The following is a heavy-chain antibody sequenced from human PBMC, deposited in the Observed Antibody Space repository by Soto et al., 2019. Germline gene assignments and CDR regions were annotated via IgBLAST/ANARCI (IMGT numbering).Heavy chain of an antibody. D-gene: IGHD6-19*01. CDR3: ARGAPGAVAADFDY. Sequence: QVQLVESGGGLVKPGGSLRLSCAASGFTFSDYYMSWIRQAPGKGLEWVSYISSSSSYTNYADSVKGRFTISRDNAKNSLYLQMKSLRAEDKAVYYCARGAPGAVAADFDYWGQGTLVTVSS. V-gene: IGHV3-11*05. CDR1: GFTFSDYY. CDR2: ISSSSSYT. J-gene: IGHJ4*02.